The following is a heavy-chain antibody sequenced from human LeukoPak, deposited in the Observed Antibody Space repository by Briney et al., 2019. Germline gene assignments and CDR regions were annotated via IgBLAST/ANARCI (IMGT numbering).Heavy chain of an antibody. CDR2: INPNSGGT. J-gene: IGHJ6*03. Sequence: GASVKVSCKASGYTFTGYYMHWVRQAPGQGLEWMGWINPNSGGTNYAQKFQGRVTMTRDTSISTAYMELSRLRPDDTAVYYCARGRTIFGVVTTYYYYYYMDVWGKGTTVTVSS. D-gene: IGHD3-3*01. CDR1: GYTFTGYY. CDR3: ARGRTIFGVVTTYYYYYYMDV. V-gene: IGHV1-2*02.